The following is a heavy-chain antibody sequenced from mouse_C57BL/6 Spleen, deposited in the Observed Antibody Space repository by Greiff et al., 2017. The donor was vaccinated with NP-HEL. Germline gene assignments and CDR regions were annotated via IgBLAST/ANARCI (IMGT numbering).Heavy chain of an antibody. V-gene: IGHV12-3*01. Sequence: VQRVESGPGLVKPSQSLFLTCSITGFPITSGYYWIWIRQSPGKPLEWMGYITHSGETFYNPSLQSPISITRETSKNQFFLQLNSVTTEDTAMYYCAGDHDGYWYFDVWGTGTTVTVSS. CDR3: AGDHDGYWYFDV. D-gene: IGHD2-3*01. CDR1: GFPITSGYY. J-gene: IGHJ1*03. CDR2: ITHSGET.